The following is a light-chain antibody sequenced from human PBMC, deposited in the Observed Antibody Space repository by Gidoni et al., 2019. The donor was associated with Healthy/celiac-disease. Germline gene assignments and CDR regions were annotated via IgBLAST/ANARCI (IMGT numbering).Light chain of an antibody. J-gene: IGLJ3*02. CDR3: AAWDDSLNGAWV. CDR1: SSNIGSNT. Sequence: QSVLTQPPSPSVPPGQRVTISCSGSSSNIGSNTVNWYQQLPGTAPKLLIYSNNQRPSGVPDRFSGSKSGTSASLAISGLQSEDEADYYCAAWDDSLNGAWVFGGGTKLTVL. CDR2: SNN. V-gene: IGLV1-44*01.